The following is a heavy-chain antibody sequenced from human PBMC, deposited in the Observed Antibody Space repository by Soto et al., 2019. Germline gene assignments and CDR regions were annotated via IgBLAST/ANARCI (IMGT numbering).Heavy chain of an antibody. CDR2: ITPSGDIT. CDR1: GYTFASYY. CDR3: ARHIRGYFAMDV. Sequence: QVQLVQSGAEVKKPGASVKLSCKTSGYTFASYYVHWVRQAPGQGLEWMGIITPSGDITTYAQKFQGSLTMTSDSPTSTIYMELSSLRSEDTAIYYCARHIRGYFAMDVWGQGTTVTVS. V-gene: IGHV1-46*01. J-gene: IGHJ6*02.